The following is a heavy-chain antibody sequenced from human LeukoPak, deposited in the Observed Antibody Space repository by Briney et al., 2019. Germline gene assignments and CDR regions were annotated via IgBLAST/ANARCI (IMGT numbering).Heavy chain of an antibody. CDR3: ARQGGSRYYDFWSGYHITLDFDY. CDR2: IYYSGST. V-gene: IGHV4-39*01. J-gene: IGHJ4*02. D-gene: IGHD3-3*01. Sequence: SETLSLTCTVSGGSISSSTYYWGWIRQPPGKGLEWIGSIYYSGSTYYNPSLKSRVTISVDTSKNQFSLKLSSVTAADTAVYYCARQGGSRYYDFWSGYHITLDFDYWGQGTLVTVSS. CDR1: GGSISSSTYY.